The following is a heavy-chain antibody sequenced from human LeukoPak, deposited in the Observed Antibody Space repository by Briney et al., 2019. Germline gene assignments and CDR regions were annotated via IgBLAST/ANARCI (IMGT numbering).Heavy chain of an antibody. J-gene: IGHJ6*02. CDR1: GYTFTSYG. CDR2: ISAYNGNT. V-gene: IGHV1-18*01. CDR3: ARDRPSIFGVVLLDV. D-gene: IGHD3-3*01. Sequence: GASVKVSCKASGYTFTSYGISWVRQAPGQGLEWMGWISAYNGNTNYAQKLQGRVTMTTGTSTSTAYMELRSLRSDDTAVYYCARDRPSIFGVVLLDVWGQGTTVTVSS.